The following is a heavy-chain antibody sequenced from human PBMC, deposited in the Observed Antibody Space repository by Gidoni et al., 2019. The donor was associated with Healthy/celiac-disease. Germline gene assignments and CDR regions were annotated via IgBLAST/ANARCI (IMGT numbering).Heavy chain of an antibody. V-gene: IGHV4-39*01. D-gene: IGHD3-10*01. CDR1: GGSISSSSYY. Sequence: QLQLQESGPGLVKPSETLSLTCTVSGGSISSSSYYWGWIRQPPGKGLEWIGSIYYSGSTYYNPSLKSRVTISVDTSKNQFSLKLSSVTAADTAVYYCATQTTYYYGSGSYHFDYWGQGTLVTVSS. CDR2: IYYSGST. CDR3: ATQTTYYYGSGSYHFDY. J-gene: IGHJ4*02.